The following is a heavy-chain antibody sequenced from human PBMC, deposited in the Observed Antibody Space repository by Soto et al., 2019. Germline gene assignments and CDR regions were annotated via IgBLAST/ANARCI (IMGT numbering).Heavy chain of an antibody. CDR1: GFIFRNYG. CDR3: ARANTSPFDF. Sequence: QVQLVESGGGVVQPGRSLRLSCGASGFIFRNYGMHWIRQAPGKGLEWLTIIWFDGSNQWYADSVKGRFIISRDDSKNMVYLQMNSLRVDDTDTYYCARANTSPFDFWGRGTLVTVSS. CDR2: IWFDGSNQ. J-gene: IGHJ4*02. V-gene: IGHV3-33*01.